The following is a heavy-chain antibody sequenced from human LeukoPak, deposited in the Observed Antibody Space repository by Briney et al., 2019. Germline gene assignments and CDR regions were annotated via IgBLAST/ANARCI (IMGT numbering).Heavy chain of an antibody. V-gene: IGHV3-33*01. D-gene: IGHD6-13*01. Sequence: GGSLRLSCEASGFTFRSYGMHWVRQAPGKGLEWVAVIWHDGKNKYYEDSVKGRFTISRDNAKNSLYLQMNSLRAEDTAVYYCATGVSWLDYWGQGTLVTVSS. CDR3: ATGVSWLDY. CDR2: IWHDGKNK. J-gene: IGHJ4*02. CDR1: GFTFRSYG.